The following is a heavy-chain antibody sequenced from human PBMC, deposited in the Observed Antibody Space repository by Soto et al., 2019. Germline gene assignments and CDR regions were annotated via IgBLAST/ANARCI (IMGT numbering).Heavy chain of an antibody. Sequence: QVQLVESGGGVVQPGKSVRLYCAASGFTFSLYGINWVRQAPGKGLERVAFITYEGSHQDYVDSVKGRFTLSRDNSKNIVYLQMNSLRPEDTAVYYCAKDVTAAGDNYYSTGLDVWGHGTTVTVSS. CDR2: ITYEGSHQ. CDR3: AKDVTAAGDNYYSTGLDV. CDR1: GFTFSLYG. D-gene: IGHD6-13*01. J-gene: IGHJ6*02. V-gene: IGHV3-30*18.